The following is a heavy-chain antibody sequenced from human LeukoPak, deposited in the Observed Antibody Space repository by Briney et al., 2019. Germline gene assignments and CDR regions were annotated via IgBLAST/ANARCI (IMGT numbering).Heavy chain of an antibody. CDR3: ARRYYYDTSGYYLAHDAFDI. D-gene: IGHD3-22*01. CDR2: IYPGDSEA. Sequence: GESLKISCKGSGYSFSSHCIGWVRQMPGRGLEWMGIIYPGDSEARYSPSFQGQVTISVDKSISTAYLQWSSLKASATAMYYCARRYYYDTSGYYLAHDAFDIWGQGTMVTVSS. V-gene: IGHV5-51*01. J-gene: IGHJ3*02. CDR1: GYSFSSHC.